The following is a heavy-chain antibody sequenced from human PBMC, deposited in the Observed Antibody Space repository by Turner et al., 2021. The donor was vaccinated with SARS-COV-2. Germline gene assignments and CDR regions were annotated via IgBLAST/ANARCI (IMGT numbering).Heavy chain of an antibody. Sequence: QVQLVQSGAEVKKPGASVKVSCKASGYTFTGYYMHWVRQAPGQGLEWMGWISPNSSGTNYAQKFQGRVTMTRDTSISTAYMDLSGLRSDDTAVYYCARVTSLSYYFDYWGQGTLVTVSS. CDR3: ARVTSLSYYFDY. CDR2: ISPNSSGT. J-gene: IGHJ4*02. V-gene: IGHV1-2*02. CDR1: GYTFTGYY.